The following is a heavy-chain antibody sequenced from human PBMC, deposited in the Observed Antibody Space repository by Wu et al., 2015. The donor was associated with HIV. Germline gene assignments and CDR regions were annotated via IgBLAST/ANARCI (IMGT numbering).Heavy chain of an antibody. V-gene: IGHV1-2*02. CDR1: GYTFTAHY. CDR3: VTFWFGSYYHYDY. D-gene: IGHD3-10*01. Sequence: QVQLVQSGAEVTKPGASVRVSCQTSGYTFTAHYIHWVRQAPGQGLEWMGWIRPDSGATNYAERFEDRVTMTRDASISTAYLELSRLTSDDTATYYCVTFWFGSYYHYDYWGQGTLVTVSS. J-gene: IGHJ4*02. CDR2: IRPDSGAT.